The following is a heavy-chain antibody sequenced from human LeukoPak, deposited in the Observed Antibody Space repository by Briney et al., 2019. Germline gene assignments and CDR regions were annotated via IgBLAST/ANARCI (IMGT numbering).Heavy chain of an antibody. D-gene: IGHD3-22*01. Sequence: PGGSLRVSCAASGFTLSDYWMSWVRQAPGKGLEWVAKIKHDATEKYYVDSVKGRFTISRDNAKNSLYLQMNSLRAEDTAVYYCARDRFSNYYDSSGYLSGAFVIWGQGTMVTVSS. J-gene: IGHJ3*02. CDR2: IKHDATEK. CDR1: GFTLSDYW. CDR3: ARDRFSNYYDSSGYLSGAFVI. V-gene: IGHV3-7*01.